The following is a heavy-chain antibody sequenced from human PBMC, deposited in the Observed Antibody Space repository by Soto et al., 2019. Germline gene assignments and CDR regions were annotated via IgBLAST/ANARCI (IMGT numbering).Heavy chain of an antibody. CDR1: GFTFSSYS. V-gene: IGHV3-48*02. D-gene: IGHD2-21*02. J-gene: IGHJ6*02. Sequence: GGSLRLSCAASGFTFSSYSMNWVRQAPGKGLEWVSYISSSSSTIYYADSVKGRFTISRDNAKNSLYLQMNSLRDEDTAVYYCAGKLVTAIPPYYYYGMDVWGQGTTVTVSS. CDR3: AGKLVTAIPPYYYYGMDV. CDR2: ISSSSSTI.